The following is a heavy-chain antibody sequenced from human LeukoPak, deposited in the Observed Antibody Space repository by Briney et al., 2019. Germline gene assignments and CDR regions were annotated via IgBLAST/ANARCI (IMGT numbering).Heavy chain of an antibody. J-gene: IGHJ4*02. CDR3: ARLDIVATD. CDR2: ISSSSSYI. D-gene: IGHD5-12*01. CDR1: GFTFSSYS. Sequence: GGSLRLTXAASGFTFSSYSMNWVRQSPGKGLEWLSSISSSSSYIYYADSVKGRFTISRDNAKNSLYLQMNSLRAEDTAVYYCARLDIVATDWGQGTLVTVSS. V-gene: IGHV3-21*01.